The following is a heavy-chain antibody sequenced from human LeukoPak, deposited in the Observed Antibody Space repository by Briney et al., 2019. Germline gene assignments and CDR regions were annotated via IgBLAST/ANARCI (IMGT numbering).Heavy chain of an antibody. CDR1: GFTFSSYG. D-gene: IGHD3-10*01. V-gene: IGHV3-33*01. J-gene: IGHJ4*02. CDR2: IWYDGSVK. Sequence: GGSLRLSCAASGFTFSSYGVHWVRQAPGKGLEWVAIIWYDGSVKNYADSVKGRFTISRDNSKSTLYLQMNSLRAEDTALYYCARSPNYGSGRYYFDSWGQGILVTVSS. CDR3: ARSPNYGSGRYYFDS.